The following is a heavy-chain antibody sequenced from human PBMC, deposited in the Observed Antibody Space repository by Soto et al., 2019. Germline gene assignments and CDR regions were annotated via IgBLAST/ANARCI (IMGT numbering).Heavy chain of an antibody. J-gene: IGHJ4*02. V-gene: IGHV4-59*08. Sequence: SESLSLTVTVSESFISSYYWSWIRQPPGKGLEWIGYIYYSGSTNYNPSLKSRVTISVDTSKNQFSLKLSSVTAADTAVYYCARARATIGRFDYWGQGTLVTVSS. D-gene: IGHD5-12*01. CDR3: ARARATIGRFDY. CDR2: IYYSGST. CDR1: ESFISSYY.